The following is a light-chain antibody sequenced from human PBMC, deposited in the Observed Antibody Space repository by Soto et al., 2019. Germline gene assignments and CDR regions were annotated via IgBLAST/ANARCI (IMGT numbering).Light chain of an antibody. V-gene: IGKV3-20*01. J-gene: IGKJ1*01. Sequence: EIVLTQSPGALSLSPGERATLACGASQSVSSSYLAWYQQKPGQAPRLLIYGASTRATGLPDRCSGSGSGTDFTLTISRLEPEDFAVYYCQQYGSAPRTFGQGTKVEIK. CDR3: QQYGSAPRT. CDR1: QSVSSSY. CDR2: GAS.